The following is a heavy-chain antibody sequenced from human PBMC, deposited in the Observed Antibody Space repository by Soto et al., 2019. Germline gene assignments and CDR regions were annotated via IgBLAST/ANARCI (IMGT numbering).Heavy chain of an antibody. Sequence: QVQLQESGPGLVKPSETLSLTCSVSGGSVGSPTNYWSWIRQPPGKGLEWIGYISHTGTTNYKPSLKSRVTISLETSKNEFSLRLTSVTAADTAVYFCAMGGNYRYFDYWGQGTLVVVSS. D-gene: IGHD1-7*01. J-gene: IGHJ4*02. CDR1: GGSVGSPTNY. CDR2: ISHTGTT. V-gene: IGHV4-61*01. CDR3: AMGGNYRYFDY.